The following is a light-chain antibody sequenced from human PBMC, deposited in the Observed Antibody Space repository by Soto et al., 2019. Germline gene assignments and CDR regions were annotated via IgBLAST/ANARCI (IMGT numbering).Light chain of an antibody. J-gene: IGKJ4*01. V-gene: IGKV1-9*01. CDR1: QDISSY. CDR3: QQLSSYPST. Sequence: QVTQSPSSLSASVGDRVTITCRASQDISSYLAWYQQKAGKAPTLLIYAASTLQSGVPSRFSGRGFGTDCTLTISSLQAEDFAGYYCQQLSSYPSTFGGGTKVEIK. CDR2: AAS.